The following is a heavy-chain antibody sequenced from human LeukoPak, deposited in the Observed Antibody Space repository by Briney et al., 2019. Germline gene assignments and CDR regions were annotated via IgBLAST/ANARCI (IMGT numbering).Heavy chain of an antibody. V-gene: IGHV4-39*01. J-gene: IGHJ5*02. CDR3: ARQGARVEFDP. Sequence: PSETLSPTCTVSGGSISSSSYYWGWIRQPPGKGLEWIGSIYYSGSTYYNPSLKSRVTISVDTSKNQFSVKLSSVTAADTAVYYCARQGARVEFDPWGQGTLVTVSS. CDR2: IYYSGST. CDR1: GGSISSSSYY.